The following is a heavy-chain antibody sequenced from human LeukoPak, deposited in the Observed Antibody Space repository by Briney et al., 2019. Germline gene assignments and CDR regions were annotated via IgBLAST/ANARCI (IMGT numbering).Heavy chain of an antibody. CDR1: GFTFSSYA. D-gene: IGHD4-23*01. CDR3: AKDRYYGGPYYYMDV. CDR2: ISYDGSNK. Sequence: GGSLRLSCAASGFTFSSYAMHWVRQAPGKGLEWVAVISYDGSNKYYADSVKGRFTISRDNSKNTLYLQMNSLRAEDTAVYYCAKDRYYGGPYYYMDVWGKGTTVTVSS. V-gene: IGHV3-30*04. J-gene: IGHJ6*03.